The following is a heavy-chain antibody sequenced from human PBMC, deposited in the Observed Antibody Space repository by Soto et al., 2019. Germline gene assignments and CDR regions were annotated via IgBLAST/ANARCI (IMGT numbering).Heavy chain of an antibody. D-gene: IGHD6-13*01. V-gene: IGHV3-30*18. Sequence: GGSLRLSCAASGFTFSSYGMHWVRQAPGKGLEWVAVISYDGSNKYYADSVKGRFTISRDNSKNTLYLQMNSLRAEDTAVYYCAKDKSWSSSWHDYWGQGTLVTVSS. CDR1: GFTFSSYG. CDR3: AKDKSWSSSWHDY. CDR2: ISYDGSNK. J-gene: IGHJ4*02.